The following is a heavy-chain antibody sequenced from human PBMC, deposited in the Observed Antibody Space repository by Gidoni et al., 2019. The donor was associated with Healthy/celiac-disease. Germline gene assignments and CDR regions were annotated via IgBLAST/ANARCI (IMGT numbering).Heavy chain of an antibody. Sequence: EVQLVESGGGLVQPGGSLRRSCAASGFTVSSNYMSWVRQAPGKGLEWVSVIYSGGSTYYADSVKGRFTISRHNSKNTLYLQMNSLRAEDTAVYYCASAKFYYYYGMDVWGQGTTVTVSS. CDR1: GFTVSSNY. CDR3: ASAKFYYYYGMDV. V-gene: IGHV3-53*04. CDR2: IYSGGST. J-gene: IGHJ6*02.